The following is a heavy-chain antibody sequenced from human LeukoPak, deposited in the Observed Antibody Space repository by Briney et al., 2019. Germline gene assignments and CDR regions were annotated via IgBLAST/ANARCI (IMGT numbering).Heavy chain of an antibody. V-gene: IGHV1-46*01. Sequence: GASVKVSCKASGHTFTTYYVHLVRQAPGQGLEWMGVISPSGDGTNYPQRFQGRVTLTRDTSTSTVYMELTSLRSEDTAMYYCAKETPNTGWFDPWGQGTLVTVSS. J-gene: IGHJ5*02. CDR3: AKETPNTGWFDP. D-gene: IGHD1-14*01. CDR1: GHTFTTYY. CDR2: ISPSGDGT.